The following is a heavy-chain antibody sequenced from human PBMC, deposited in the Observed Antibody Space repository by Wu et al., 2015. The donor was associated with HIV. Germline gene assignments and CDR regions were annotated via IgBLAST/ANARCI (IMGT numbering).Heavy chain of an antibody. CDR3: ARNRDLQYFYFYYMDV. Sequence: QVHLVQSGNEVKKPGASVKVSCTASGDIFTNFGITWVRQAPGQGLEWVGWISAYNGNTNYAQKFQGRVTMTSDTTTRTAYLELRSLRSDDTAIYYCARNRDLQYFYFYYMDVVGQRDHGHRLL. D-gene: IGHD2-21*01. V-gene: IGHV1-18*01. CDR1: GDIFTNFG. J-gene: IGHJ6*03. CDR2: ISAYNGNT.